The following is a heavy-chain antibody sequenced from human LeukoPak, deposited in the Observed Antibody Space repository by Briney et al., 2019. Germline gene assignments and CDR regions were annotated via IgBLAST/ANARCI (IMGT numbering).Heavy chain of an antibody. CDR2: IDPNSGVT. CDR3: AVSVQAPPIPTFDY. V-gene: IGHV1-2*02. Sequence: GASVKVSCKASGYTLTVYSIHWMRQAPGQGLEFVGRIDPNSGVTNYAQNFQGRVTMTTDTSVSTVYMELSRLTSDDTAVYYYAVSVQAPPIPTFDYWGQGTPVTVSS. CDR1: GYTLTVYS. J-gene: IGHJ4*02.